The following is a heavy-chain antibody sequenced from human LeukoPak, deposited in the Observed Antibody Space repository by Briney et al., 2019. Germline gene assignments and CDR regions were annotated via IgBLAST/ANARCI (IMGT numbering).Heavy chain of an antibody. CDR3: ARGEYSSSSGTGY. CDR2: INHSGST. CDR1: GGSISSGGYS. D-gene: IGHD6-6*01. J-gene: IGHJ4*02. V-gene: IGHV4-30-2*01. Sequence: SETLSLTCAVSGGSISSGGYSWSWIRQPPGKGLEWIGYINHSGSTNYNPTLKSRVTISVDTSKNQFSLKLSSVTAADTAVYYCARGEYSSSSGTGYWGQGTLVTVSS.